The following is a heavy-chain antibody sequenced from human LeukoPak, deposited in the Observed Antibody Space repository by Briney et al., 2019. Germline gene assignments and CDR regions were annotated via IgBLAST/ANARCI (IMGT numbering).Heavy chain of an antibody. D-gene: IGHD3-22*01. CDR2: TRNQVNSYTT. CDR1: GFTFSGTA. CDR3: AREGMTYYYDNSGSYHGPFRGVLDV. V-gene: IGHV3-72*01. Sequence: GGSLRLSCAASGFTFSGTAMHWVRQASGKGLEWVGRTRNQVNSYTTEYAASVKGRFTISRDATKNSLFLQMNSLKTEDTAVYYCAREGMTYYYDNSGSYHGPFRGVLDVWGQGTTVTVSS. J-gene: IGHJ6*02.